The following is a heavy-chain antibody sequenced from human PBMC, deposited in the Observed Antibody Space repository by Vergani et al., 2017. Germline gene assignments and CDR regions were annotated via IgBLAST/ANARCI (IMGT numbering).Heavy chain of an antibody. CDR1: GVSIGSNSYY. CDR2: IYYTGTT. CDR3: TRNGRSGWAGYFQH. Sequence: QLQLQESGPGLVKPSETLSLTCTVSGVSIGSNSYYWGWIRQPPGKGLEWIGTIYYTGTTYYNEAHKSRLTISVDTSKNQFSLNLTSVTAADTAVYYCTRNGRSGWAGYFQHWGQGTLVTASS. J-gene: IGHJ1*01. V-gene: IGHV4-39*01. D-gene: IGHD6-19*01.